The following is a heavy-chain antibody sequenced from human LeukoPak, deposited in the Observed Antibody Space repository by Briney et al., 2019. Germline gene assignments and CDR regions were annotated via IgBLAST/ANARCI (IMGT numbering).Heavy chain of an antibody. CDR2: INSDGSST. CDR3: ARGFSGYDY. D-gene: IGHD5-12*01. J-gene: IGHJ4*02. Sequence: PGGAPRLSCAASGFTFSSYWMHRVPQAPGEGLVWVSRINSDGSSTSYADSVKGRVTISRDNAKNTLYLQMNSLRAEDTAVYYCARGFSGYDYWGQGTLVTVSS. CDR1: GFTFSSYW. V-gene: IGHV3-74*01.